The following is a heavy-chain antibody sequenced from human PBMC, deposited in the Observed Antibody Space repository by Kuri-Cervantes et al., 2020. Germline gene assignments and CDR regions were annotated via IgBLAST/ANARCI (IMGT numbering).Heavy chain of an antibody. J-gene: IGHJ4*02. V-gene: IGHV4-59*12. CDR1: GGSISSYY. CDR3: ARGGDYYGSGGYYFDY. CDR2: IYYSGST. D-gene: IGHD3-10*01. Sequence: SETLSLTCTVSGGSISSYYWSWIRQPPGKGLEWIGYIYYSGSTNYNPSLKSRVTISVDRSKNQFSLKLSTVTAADTAVYYCARGGDYYGSGGYYFDYWGQGTLVTVSS.